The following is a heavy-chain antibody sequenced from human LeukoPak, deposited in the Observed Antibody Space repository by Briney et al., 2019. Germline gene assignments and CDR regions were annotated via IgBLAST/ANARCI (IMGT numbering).Heavy chain of an antibody. D-gene: IGHD3-10*01. CDR2: IHYSGST. J-gene: IGHJ6*02. V-gene: IGHV4-39*01. Sequence: SETPSLTCSVSGGSISGDGYHWGWICRPPGKGLEWIGSIHYSGSTCYKTSLKSRVTIDVDTSKNQFSLKLGSVTAADTAVYYCARTSHSGYMVRGVLYYGMDVWGQGTTVTVSS. CDR1: GGSISGDGYH. CDR3: ARTSHSGYMVRGVLYYGMDV.